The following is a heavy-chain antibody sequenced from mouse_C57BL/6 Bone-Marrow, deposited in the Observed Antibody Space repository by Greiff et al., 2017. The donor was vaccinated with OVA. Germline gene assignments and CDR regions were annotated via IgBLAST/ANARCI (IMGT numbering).Heavy chain of an antibody. J-gene: IGHJ1*03. CDR1: GFTFSDYG. CDR3: ARHGEGYFDV. CDR2: ISNLAYSI. V-gene: IGHV5-15*01. Sequence: EVQLVESGGGLVQPGGSLKLSCAASGFTFSDYGMAWVRQAPRKGPEWVAFISNLAYSIYYADTVTGRFTISRENAKNTLYLEMSSLRSEDTAMYYCARHGEGYFDVWGTGTTVTVSS.